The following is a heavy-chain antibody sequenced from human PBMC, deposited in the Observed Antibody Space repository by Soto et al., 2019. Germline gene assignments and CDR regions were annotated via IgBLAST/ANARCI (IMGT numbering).Heavy chain of an antibody. Sequence: ASVKVSCKASGYTFTSYAMHWVRQAPGQRLEWMGWINAGNGNTKYSQKFQGRVTITRDTSASTAYMELSSLRSEDTAVYYCARAGFYFDCIGYYFSPPPSPGAFDIWGQGTMVTVSS. CDR3: ARAGFYFDCIGYYFSPPPSPGAFDI. D-gene: IGHD3-22*01. CDR2: INAGNGNT. J-gene: IGHJ3*02. V-gene: IGHV1-3*01. CDR1: GYTFTSYA.